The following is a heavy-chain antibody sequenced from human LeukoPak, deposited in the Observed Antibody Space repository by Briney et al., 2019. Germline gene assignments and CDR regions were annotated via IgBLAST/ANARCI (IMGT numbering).Heavy chain of an antibody. Sequence: GGSLRLSCAASGFTFSSYSMNWVRQAPGKGLEWVSYISSSSSTIYYADSVKGRFTISRDNAKNSLYLQMNSLRAEDTAVYYCARDRDYSSSSGKDYWGQGTLVTVPS. CDR2: ISSSSSTI. CDR3: ARDRDYSSSSGKDY. D-gene: IGHD6-6*01. CDR1: GFTFSSYS. V-gene: IGHV3-48*01. J-gene: IGHJ4*02.